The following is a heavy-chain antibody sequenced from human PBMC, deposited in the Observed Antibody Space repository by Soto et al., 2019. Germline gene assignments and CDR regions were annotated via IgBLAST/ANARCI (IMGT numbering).Heavy chain of an antibody. CDR3: ARYAYSYYSGMDV. D-gene: IGHD2-2*01. J-gene: IGHJ6*02. CDR2: IYHSGST. CDR1: GYSITSGYY. Sequence: SDTLSLTCAVSGYSITSGYYWGWIRQPPGKGLEWIGNIYHSGSTYYNPSLKSRVTISIDAFKNQFSLKMSSVTAADTAAYYCARYAYSYYSGMDVWGQGTTVTVSS. V-gene: IGHV4-38-2*01.